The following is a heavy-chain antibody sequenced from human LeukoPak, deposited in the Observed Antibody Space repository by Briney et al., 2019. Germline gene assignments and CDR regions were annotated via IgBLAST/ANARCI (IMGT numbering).Heavy chain of an antibody. CDR2: TYYGSKWYN. CDR3: ARERGEAVAGLGKYYYYYGMDV. CDR1: GDSVSSNSAA. V-gene: IGHV6-1*01. J-gene: IGHJ6*02. D-gene: IGHD6-19*01. Sequence: SQTLSLTCAISGDSVSSNSAAWNWIRQSPSRGLEWLGRTYYGSKWYNDYAVSVKSRITINPDTSKNQFSLQLNSVTPEDTAVYYCARERGEAVAGLGKYYYYYGMDVWGQGTTVTVSS.